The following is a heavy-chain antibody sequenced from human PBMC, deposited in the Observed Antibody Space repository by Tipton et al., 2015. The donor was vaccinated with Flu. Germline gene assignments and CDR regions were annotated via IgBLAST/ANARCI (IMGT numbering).Heavy chain of an antibody. Sequence: TLSLTCAVSGGSISSSNWWSWVRQPPGKGLEWIGEIYHSGSTNYNPSLKSRVTISVDKSKNQFSLKLSSVTAADTAVYYCARAKSPGYYYVSSEGAYFDYWGQGTLVTVSS. D-gene: IGHD3-22*01. CDR2: IYHSGST. J-gene: IGHJ4*02. CDR1: GGSISSSNW. V-gene: IGHV4-4*02. CDR3: ARAKSPGYYYVSSEGAYFDY.